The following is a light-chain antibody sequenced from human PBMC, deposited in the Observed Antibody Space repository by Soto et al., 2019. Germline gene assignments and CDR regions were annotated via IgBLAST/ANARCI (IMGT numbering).Light chain of an antibody. CDR3: QSYDNSLSASL. CDR1: SSNIGANYD. Sequence: QSVLTQPPSVSGAPGQRVTISCTGSSSNIGANYDVHWYQHLPGTAPKLLIYGNTNRPSGVPDRFSGSKSGTSASLAITGLQPEDEADYYCQSYDNSLSASLFGGWTQLTVL. J-gene: IGLJ3*02. CDR2: GNT. V-gene: IGLV1-40*01.